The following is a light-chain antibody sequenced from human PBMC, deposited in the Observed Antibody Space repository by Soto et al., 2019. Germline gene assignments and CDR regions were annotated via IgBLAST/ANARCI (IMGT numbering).Light chain of an antibody. CDR2: YAS. CDR1: QSVGSN. V-gene: IGKV3-15*01. Sequence: EIVLTHSPATLSLSPGERATLSCRASQSVGSNFAAYQQRPGQPPRLLIYYASTSATAIPARFSGGRSGTAFTLTISSLQSEDFAVEYCQQYNNWPYTFGQGTKLKIK. J-gene: IGKJ2*01. CDR3: QQYNNWPYT.